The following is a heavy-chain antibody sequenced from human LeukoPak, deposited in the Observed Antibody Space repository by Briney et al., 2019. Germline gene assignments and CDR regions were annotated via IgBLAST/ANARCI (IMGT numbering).Heavy chain of an antibody. CDR2: ISSSSSYI. CDR3: ATHHGYSGYDYSDY. Sequence: GGSLRLSCAASGFTFSSYSMNWVRQAPGKGLEWVSSISSSSSYIYYADSVKGRFTISRDNAKSSLYLQMNSLRAEDTAVYYCATHHGYSGYDYSDYWGQGTLVTVSS. CDR1: GFTFSSYS. V-gene: IGHV3-21*01. J-gene: IGHJ4*02. D-gene: IGHD5-12*01.